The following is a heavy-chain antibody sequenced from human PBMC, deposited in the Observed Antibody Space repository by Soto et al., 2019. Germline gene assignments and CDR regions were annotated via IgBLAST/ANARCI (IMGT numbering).Heavy chain of an antibody. V-gene: IGHV1-69*04. D-gene: IGHD6-13*01. CDR1: GGTFSSYT. CDR3: ARELGIAAANVDFQAT. CDR2: IIPILGIA. J-gene: IGHJ4*02. Sequence: ASVKVSCKASGGTFSSYTISWVRQAPGQGLEWMGRIIPILGIANYAQKFQGRVTITADKSTSTAYMELSSLRSEDTAVYYCARELGIAAANVDFQATWGQGTLVTVSS.